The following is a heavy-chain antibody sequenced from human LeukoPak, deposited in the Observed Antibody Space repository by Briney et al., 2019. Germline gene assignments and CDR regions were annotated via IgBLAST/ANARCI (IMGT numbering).Heavy chain of an antibody. CDR2: IKYDEGQK. J-gene: IGHJ4*02. CDR1: GFTFSNYW. V-gene: IGHV3-7*01. Sequence: GGSLRLSCAASGFTFSNYWMAWVRQAPGKGLEWVANIKYDEGQKHSADSLKGRFTISRDSTKKSLYLQMNSLRVEDTAVYYCARDVGGSLDYWGQGTLVTVSS. D-gene: IGHD2-15*01. CDR3: ARDVGGSLDY.